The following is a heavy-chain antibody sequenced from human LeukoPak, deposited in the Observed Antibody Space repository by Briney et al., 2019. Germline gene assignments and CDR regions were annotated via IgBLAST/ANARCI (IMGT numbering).Heavy chain of an antibody. Sequence: PGGSLRLSCSVSGFTFSNYGIHWVRQAPGKGLEYVSAINSNGGSTYYADSVKGRFTISRDNSKNTLYLQMSSLRVEDTAMYYCVKDRSGAGDYWGQGTLVTVSS. D-gene: IGHD5-12*01. CDR1: GFTFSNYG. CDR2: INSNGGST. CDR3: VKDRSGAGDY. V-gene: IGHV3-64D*09. J-gene: IGHJ4*02.